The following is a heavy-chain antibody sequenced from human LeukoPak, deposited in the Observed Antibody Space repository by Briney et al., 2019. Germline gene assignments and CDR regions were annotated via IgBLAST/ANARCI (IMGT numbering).Heavy chain of an antibody. CDR1: GGSISIGGYS. CDR2: IYHSGST. Sequence: PSQTLSLTCAVSGGSISIGGYSWSWIRQPPGKGLEWIGYIYHSGSTYYNPSLKSRVTISVDRSKNQFSLKLSSVTAADTAVYYCARASAMVRGAQSRFDYWGQGTLVTVSS. V-gene: IGHV4-30-2*01. D-gene: IGHD3-10*01. CDR3: ARASAMVRGAQSRFDY. J-gene: IGHJ4*02.